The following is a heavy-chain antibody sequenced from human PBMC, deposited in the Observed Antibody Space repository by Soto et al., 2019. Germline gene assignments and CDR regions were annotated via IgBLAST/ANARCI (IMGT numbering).Heavy chain of an antibody. J-gene: IGHJ4*02. CDR3: RRAPNLVPQLARTIDY. CDR1: GGSFSGYY. V-gene: IGHV4-34*01. CDR2: INHSGST. Sequence: PETLSLTCATHGGSFSGYYWSWIRQPRGKGLEWIGEINHSGSTNYNPSLKSRVTISVDTSKNQFSLKLSSVAAADTAVFYWRRAPNLVPQLARTIDYWGQRTRVTGSS. D-gene: IGHD6-13*01.